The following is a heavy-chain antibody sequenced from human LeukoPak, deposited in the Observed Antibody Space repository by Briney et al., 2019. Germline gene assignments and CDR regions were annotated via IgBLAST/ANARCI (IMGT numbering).Heavy chain of an antibody. CDR2: VKQDGNDK. V-gene: IGHV3-7*01. J-gene: IGHJ4*02. Sequence: GGSLRLSCAASGFTFSSYWMSWVRQAPGKGLEWVANVKQDGNDKSYVDSVKGRFTISRDNAKNSLYLQMNSLRAEDTAMYYCARDGYNSHYFDYWGQGTLVTVSS. D-gene: IGHD5-24*01. CDR3: ARDGYNSHYFDY. CDR1: GFTFSSYW.